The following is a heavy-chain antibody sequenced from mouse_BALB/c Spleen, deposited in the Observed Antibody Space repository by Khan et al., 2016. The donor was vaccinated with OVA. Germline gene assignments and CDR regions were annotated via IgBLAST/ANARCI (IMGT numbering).Heavy chain of an antibody. Sequence: EVKLLESGPSLVKPSQTLSLTCSVTGDSITSGFWNWIRKFPGNKFEYLGYITYSGNIYYNPSLKSRISITRDTSKSQYYLQLNSVTTEDTATYYCARSYGSWAMDYWGQGTPVTVSS. CDR3: ARSYGSWAMDY. CDR2: ITYSGNI. CDR1: GDSITSGF. J-gene: IGHJ4*01. D-gene: IGHD1-1*01. V-gene: IGHV3-8*02.